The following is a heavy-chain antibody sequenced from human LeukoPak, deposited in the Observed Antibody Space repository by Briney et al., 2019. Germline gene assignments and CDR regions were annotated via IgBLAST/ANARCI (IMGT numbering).Heavy chain of an antibody. D-gene: IGHD1-26*01. V-gene: IGHV4-34*01. CDR2: INHSGST. CDR1: GGSFSGYY. J-gene: IGHJ4*02. CDR3: ARVAGAAFDY. Sequence: PSETLSLTCAVYGGSFSGYYWSWIRQPPGKGLEWIGEINHSGSTNYNPSLKSRVTISVDTSKNQFSLKLSSVTAADTAVYYCARVAGAAFDYWGQGTLVTVSS.